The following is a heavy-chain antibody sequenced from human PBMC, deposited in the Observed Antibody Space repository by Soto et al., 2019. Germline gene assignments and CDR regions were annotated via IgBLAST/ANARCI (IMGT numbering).Heavy chain of an antibody. Sequence: QVQLVESGGGVVQPGRSLRLSCAASGFTVSSYAMHWVRQAPGKGLEWVAVISYDGSNKYYADSVKGRFTISRDNSKNTLYLQMNSLRAEDTAVYYCARCRGGGWLVISQYFDYWGQGTLVTVSS. CDR1: GFTVSSYA. CDR3: ARCRGGGWLVISQYFDY. D-gene: IGHD6-19*01. V-gene: IGHV3-30-3*01. J-gene: IGHJ4*02. CDR2: ISYDGSNK.